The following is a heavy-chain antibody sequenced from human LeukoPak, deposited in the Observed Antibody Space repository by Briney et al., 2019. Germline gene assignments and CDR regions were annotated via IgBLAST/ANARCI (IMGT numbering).Heavy chain of an antibody. D-gene: IGHD6-19*01. V-gene: IGHV3-30-3*01. J-gene: IGHJ4*02. CDR3: ARDGVEYSSGWYVWYYFDY. CDR1: GFTFSSYW. CDR2: ISYDGSNK. Sequence: GGSLRLSCATSGFTFSSYWMNWVRQAPGKGLEWVAVISYDGSNKYYADSVKGRFTISRDNSKNTLYLQMNSLRAEDTAVYYCARDGVEYSSGWYVWYYFDYWGQGTLVTVSS.